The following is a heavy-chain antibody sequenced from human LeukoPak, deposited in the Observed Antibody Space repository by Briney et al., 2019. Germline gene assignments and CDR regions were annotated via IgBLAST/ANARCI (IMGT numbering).Heavy chain of an antibody. Sequence: ASVKVSCKASGYTFTSYGISWVRQAPGQGLEWMGWISAYNGNTNYAQKFQGRVTMTRDTSISTAYMELSRLRSDDTAVYYCARDLGAAAGDLDYWGQGTLVTVSS. CDR3: ARDLGAAAGDLDY. V-gene: IGHV1-18*01. CDR2: ISAYNGNT. CDR1: GYTFTSYG. D-gene: IGHD6-13*01. J-gene: IGHJ4*02.